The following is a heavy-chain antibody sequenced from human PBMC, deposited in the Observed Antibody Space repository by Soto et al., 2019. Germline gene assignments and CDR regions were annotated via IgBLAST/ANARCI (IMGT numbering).Heavy chain of an antibody. CDR3: AKGSYCNGGSCSYYYYYYMDV. V-gene: IGHV3-23*01. Sequence: EVQLLESGGGLVQPGGSLRLSCAASGFTFSTYAMSWVRQAPGKGLEWVSTVSHSGGSTYTADSVKGRFTISRDNSKNTQYLQMNSLRAEDTAVYFCAKGSYCNGGSCSYYYYYYMDVWGKGTTVTVSS. CDR1: GFTFSTYA. CDR2: VSHSGGST. J-gene: IGHJ6*03. D-gene: IGHD2-15*01.